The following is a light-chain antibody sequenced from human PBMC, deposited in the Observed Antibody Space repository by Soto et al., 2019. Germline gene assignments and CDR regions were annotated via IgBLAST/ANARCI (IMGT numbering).Light chain of an antibody. Sequence: EIVLTQSPATLSLSPGERATLSCRASQSVTSYLAWYQQKPGQAPRLLIYDASNRATGIPDRFSGSGSGTDFTLTISSLQSEDVAVYYCQQYNNWPPITFGQGTRLEIK. V-gene: IGKV3-11*01. J-gene: IGKJ5*01. CDR1: QSVTSY. CDR3: QQYNNWPPIT. CDR2: DAS.